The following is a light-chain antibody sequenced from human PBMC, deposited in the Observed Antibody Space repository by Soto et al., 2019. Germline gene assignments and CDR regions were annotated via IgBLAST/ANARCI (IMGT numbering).Light chain of an antibody. V-gene: IGKV3-11*01. CDR2: DAS. CDR1: QNVGGY. J-gene: IGKJ4*01. Sequence: EIVLTQSPATLSLSPGERATLSCRASQNVGGYLAWYQQKPGQAPRLLISDASNRAAGIPARFSGIGSGTDFTLSISSLEPEDFAVYYCQQRNSWPLTFGGGTKVEIK. CDR3: QQRNSWPLT.